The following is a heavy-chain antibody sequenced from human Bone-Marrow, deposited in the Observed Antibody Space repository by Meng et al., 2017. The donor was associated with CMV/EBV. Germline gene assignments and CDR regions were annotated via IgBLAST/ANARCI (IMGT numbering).Heavy chain of an antibody. D-gene: IGHD1-26*01. V-gene: IGHV3-23*01. CDR2: ISGSGGST. J-gene: IGHJ4*02. CDR3: AKVFARWELHDFDY. CDR1: GVILSDHW. Sequence: GESLKISCTGSGVILSDHWMTWIRQAPGKGLEWVSAISGSGGSTYYADSVKGRFTISRDNSKNTLYLQMNSLRAEDTAVYYCAKVFARWELHDFDYWGQGTLVTVSS.